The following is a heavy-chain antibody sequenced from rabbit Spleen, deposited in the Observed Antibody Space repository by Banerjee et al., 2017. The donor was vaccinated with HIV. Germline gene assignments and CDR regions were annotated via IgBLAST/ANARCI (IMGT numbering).Heavy chain of an antibody. CDR2: IYTGSGST. Sequence: QEQLEESGGDLVQPGTSLTLTCTASGFSFSSGYYMCWVRQAPGKGLEWIACIYTGSGSTYYASWAKGRFTISKTSSTTVTLQVTSLTAADTATYFCARDLTSVIGWNFNLWGPGTLVT. CDR3: ARDLTSVIGWNFNL. D-gene: IGHD1-1*01. J-gene: IGHJ4*01. CDR1: GFSFSSGYY. V-gene: IGHV1S45*01.